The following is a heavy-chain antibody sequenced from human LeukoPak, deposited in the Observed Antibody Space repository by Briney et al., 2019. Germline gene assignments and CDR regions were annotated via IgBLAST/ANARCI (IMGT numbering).Heavy chain of an antibody. CDR1: NYTSIKII. V-gene: IGHV1-18*01. CDR2: IGTYNGKT. Sequence: ASVKVSCRTRTVNYTSIKIIVTWERQAPGQGLGWMGWIGTYNGKTNFPQSFQGRVTMTTDTSTSTACRDVRSLRSDDTAVYYCARASGGSYWFDPWGQGTLVTVSS. CDR3: ARASGGSYWFDP. J-gene: IGHJ5*02. D-gene: IGHD3-10*01.